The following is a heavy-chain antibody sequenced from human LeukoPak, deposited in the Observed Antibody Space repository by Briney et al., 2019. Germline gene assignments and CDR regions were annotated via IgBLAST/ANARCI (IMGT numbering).Heavy chain of an antibody. J-gene: IGHJ4*02. CDR1: GFTFSSYW. V-gene: IGHV3-74*01. CDR3: ASKRWLQSSFDY. Sequence: GGSLRLSCAASGFTFSSYWMHWVRQTPGKGLVWVSRINSDGSSTSYADSVKGRFTISRDNAKNTVYLQMNSLRAGDTAVYYCASKRWLQSSFDYWGQGTLVTVFS. D-gene: IGHD5-24*01. CDR2: INSDGSST.